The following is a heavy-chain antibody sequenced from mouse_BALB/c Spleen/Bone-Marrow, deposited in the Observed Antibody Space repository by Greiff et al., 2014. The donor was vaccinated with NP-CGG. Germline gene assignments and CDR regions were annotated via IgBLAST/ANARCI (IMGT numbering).Heavy chain of an antibody. Sequence: EVQVVESGGGLVKPGGSPKLSCAASGFTFSSYAMSWVRQTPEKRLEWVASISSGGSTYYPDSVKGRFTISRDNARNILYLQMSSLRSEDTAMYYCAREMVTGFAYWGQGALVTVSA. D-gene: IGHD2-2*01. CDR1: GFTFSSYA. V-gene: IGHV5-6-5*01. CDR2: ISSGGST. CDR3: AREMVTGFAY. J-gene: IGHJ3*01.